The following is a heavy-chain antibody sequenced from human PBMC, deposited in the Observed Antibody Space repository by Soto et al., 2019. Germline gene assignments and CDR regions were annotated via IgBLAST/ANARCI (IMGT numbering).Heavy chain of an antibody. CDR3: AKDLGGYSYAFDY. V-gene: IGHV3-30*18. Sequence: QVQLVESGVGVVQPGRSRRLSCAASGFTFRSYGMHCVRQAPGKGLEWVAVISYDGSNKYYADSVKGRFTISRDNSKNTLYLKMNRLRAEDTAVYYCAKDLGGYSYAFDYWGQGTLVTVSS. J-gene: IGHJ4*02. CDR1: GFTFRSYG. CDR2: ISYDGSNK. D-gene: IGHD5-18*01.